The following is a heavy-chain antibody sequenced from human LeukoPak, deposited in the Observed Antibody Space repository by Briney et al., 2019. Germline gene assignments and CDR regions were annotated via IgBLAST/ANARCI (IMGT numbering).Heavy chain of an antibody. CDR3: AKDYDVGIDSSGPSPFDI. CDR2: ISGSGGST. V-gene: IGHV3-23*01. Sequence: GGSLRLSCAASGFTFSSYAMSWVRQAPGKGLEWVSAISGSGGSTYYADSVKGRFTISRDNSKNTLYLQMNSLRAEDTAVYYCAKDYDVGIDSSGPSPFDIWGQGTMVTVSS. CDR1: GFTFSSYA. J-gene: IGHJ3*02. D-gene: IGHD3-22*01.